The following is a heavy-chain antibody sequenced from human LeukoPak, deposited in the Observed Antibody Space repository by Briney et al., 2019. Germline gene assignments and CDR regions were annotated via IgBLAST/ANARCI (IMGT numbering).Heavy chain of an antibody. CDR3: ARANFLYCSTSTCLFDY. J-gene: IGHJ4*02. V-gene: IGHV1-2*02. D-gene: IGHD2-2*01. CDR1: GYTFTDYY. CDR2: INPNDGDT. Sequence: ASVKVSCKASGYTFTDYYMHWVRQAPGQGFEWMGWINPNDGDTNYAQKFQGRVTMTRDTSISTAHMEVSRLRSDDTAVYYCARANFLYCSTSTCLFDYWGQGTLVTVSS.